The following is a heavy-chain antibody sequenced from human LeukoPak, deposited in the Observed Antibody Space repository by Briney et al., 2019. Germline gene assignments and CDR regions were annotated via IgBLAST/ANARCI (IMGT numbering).Heavy chain of an antibody. D-gene: IGHD3-10*01. CDR2: ISSSSTTI. J-gene: IGHJ6*03. V-gene: IGHV3-48*04. CDR3: AAGGDYYYHMDV. Sequence: GGSLRLSCAASGFSLNTYSMNWVRQAPGKGLEWVSHISSSSTTIYYADSVKGRFTISRDNTKNSVYLQMNSLRAEDTAVYHCAAGGDYYYHMDVWGKGTTVTVSS. CDR1: GFSLNTYS.